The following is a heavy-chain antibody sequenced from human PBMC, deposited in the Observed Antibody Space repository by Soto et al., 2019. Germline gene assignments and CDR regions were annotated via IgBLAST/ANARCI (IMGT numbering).Heavy chain of an antibody. CDR1: GYTFTTYG. J-gene: IGHJ4*02. CDR2: INAGSGKT. CDR3: TVTTKTSYFDY. V-gene: IGHV1-3*05. D-gene: IGHD4-17*01. Sequence: QVQLVQSGAVEKKPGASVKVSCKTSGYTFTTYGMHWVRQAPGQRPEWLGWINAGSGKTKYSQRIQGRVSITRDTSASTVYVALSSLRSEDTAVYYCTVTTKTSYFDYWGQGTLVIVSS.